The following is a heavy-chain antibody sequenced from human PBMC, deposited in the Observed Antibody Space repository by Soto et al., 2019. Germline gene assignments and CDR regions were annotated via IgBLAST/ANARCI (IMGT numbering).Heavy chain of an antibody. D-gene: IGHD6-6*01. Sequence: ESGPTLVQPTQTLTLTCSFSGFSLSTSGVGVGWIRQSTGQALEWLALIYWSGDEHYRPSLKSRLSIIKDTSKSHVCLIMPDIDPVDTATYYCARGLATLPVCAFDIWGQGTMVTGS. V-gene: IGHV2-5*01. CDR2: IYWSGDE. CDR1: GFSLSTSGVG. J-gene: IGHJ3*02. CDR3: ARGLATLPVCAFDI.